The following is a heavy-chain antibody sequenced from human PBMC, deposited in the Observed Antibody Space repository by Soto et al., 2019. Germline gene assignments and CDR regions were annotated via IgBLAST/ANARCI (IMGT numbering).Heavy chain of an antibody. CDR3: ARSSRSYFDY. CDR1: GGSISRSGYF. Sequence: QVQLQESGPGLVKPSQTLSLTCTVSGGSISRSGYFWIWIRQHPGKGLEWIGYIYDSGSTYYNPSLKSRVSLSVDTSKNQFSLNLTSVTAADTSMYYCARSSRSYFDYWGQGTLVTVSS. CDR2: IYDSGST. V-gene: IGHV4-31*03. J-gene: IGHJ4*02.